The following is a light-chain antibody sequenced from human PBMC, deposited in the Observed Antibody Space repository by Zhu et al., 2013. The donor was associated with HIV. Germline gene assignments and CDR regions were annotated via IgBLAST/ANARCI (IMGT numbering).Light chain of an antibody. CDR2: GAS. Sequence: DIVLTQSPGTLSLSPGERATLSCRASQTVSSNFLAWYHQIPGQAPRLLIYGASNRATGIPDRFSGSGSGTDFTLSISRLEPEDSAVYYCQHRRNWPLTFGQGTKVEIK. CDR3: QHRRNWPLT. CDR1: QTVSSNF. J-gene: IGKJ1*01. V-gene: IGKV3D-20*02.